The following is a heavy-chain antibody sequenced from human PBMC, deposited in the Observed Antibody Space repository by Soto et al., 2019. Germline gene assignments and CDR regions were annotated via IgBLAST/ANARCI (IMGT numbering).Heavy chain of an antibody. J-gene: IGHJ6*02. CDR3: ARVLEAYSDGYYYNYYAMDV. CDR1: GFTFTRYC. D-gene: IGHD2-21*01. CDR2: INTDGTTT. Sequence: PXVSLSLSCESSGFTFTRYCMHWVRQAPEKGLVWVSRINTDGTTTSYADSVKGRFTISRDNAQNTLHLQMDSLRAEDTAVYYCARVLEAYSDGYYYNYYAMDVWGQGTTVTVSS. V-gene: IGHV3-74*01.